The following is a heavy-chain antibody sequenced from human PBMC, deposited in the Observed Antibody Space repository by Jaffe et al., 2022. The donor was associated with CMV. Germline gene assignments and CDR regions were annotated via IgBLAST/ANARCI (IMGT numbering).Heavy chain of an antibody. CDR3: ARDGELEPQRGSYFDY. D-gene: IGHD1-1*01. CDR2: IYYSGST. J-gene: IGHJ4*02. V-gene: IGHV4-59*01. CDR1: GGSISSYY. Sequence: QVQLQESGPGLVKPSETLSLTCTVSGGSISSYYWSWIRQPPGKGLEWIGYIYYSGSTNYNPSLKSRVTISVDTSKNQFSLKLSSVTAADTAVYYCARDGELEPQRGSYFDYWGQGTLVTVSS.